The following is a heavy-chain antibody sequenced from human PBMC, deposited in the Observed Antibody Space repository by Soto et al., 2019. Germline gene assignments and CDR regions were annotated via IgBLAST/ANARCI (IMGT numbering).Heavy chain of an antibody. J-gene: IGHJ4*02. CDR1: GFTFSSYG. CDR2: ISYDGSNK. D-gene: IGHD2-15*01. V-gene: IGHV3-30*18. CDR3: AKAYCSGGSCYSGYYFDY. Sequence: GGSLRLSCAASGFTFSSYGMHWVRQAPGKGLEWVAVISYDGSNKYYADSVKGRFTISRDNSKNTLYLQMNSLRAEDTAVYYCAKAYCSGGSCYSGYYFDYWGQGTMVTVSS.